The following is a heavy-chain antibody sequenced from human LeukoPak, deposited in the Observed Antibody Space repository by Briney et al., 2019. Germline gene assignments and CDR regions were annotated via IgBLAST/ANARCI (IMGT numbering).Heavy chain of an antibody. CDR3: AILGYSSSVYDC. CDR1: GFTFSNYA. V-gene: IGHV3-30-3*01. D-gene: IGHD6-13*01. CDR2: ISKGETNK. J-gene: IGHJ4*02. Sequence: GGSLRLSCAASGFTFSNYAIHWVRQAPGKGLEWAAQISKGETNKYYPHSVKGRFTISRDNSKNTLYLQMNSLRAEYISVYYCAILGYSSSVYDCWGQGTLVTVSS.